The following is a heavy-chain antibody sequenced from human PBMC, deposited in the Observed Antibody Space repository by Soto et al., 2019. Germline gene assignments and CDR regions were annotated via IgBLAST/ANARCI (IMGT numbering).Heavy chain of an antibody. CDR2: INPNSGGT. CDR3: AHSMGGFSGNFDY. J-gene: IGHJ4*02. V-gene: IGHV1-2*04. CDR1: GYTFTGYY. D-gene: IGHD4-4*01. Sequence: GASVKVSCKASGYTFTGYYMHWVRQAPGQGLEWMGWINPNSGGTNCAQKFQGWVTITKDTSKNQVVLTMTNMDPVDTATYYCAHSMGGFSGNFDYWGQGTLVTVSS.